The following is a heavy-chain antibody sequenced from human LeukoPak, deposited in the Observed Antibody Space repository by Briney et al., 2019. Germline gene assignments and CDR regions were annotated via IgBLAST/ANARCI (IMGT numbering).Heavy chain of an antibody. CDR2: ISYDGSTK. CDR1: GFTFSSYA. V-gene: IGHV3-30*04. D-gene: IGHD3-22*01. Sequence: GGSLRLSCAASGFTFSSYAIHWVRQAPGKGLEWVALISYDGSTKYSTDSVKGRFTISRDNSKNTLYLQMNSLRAEDTAVYYCARTYYYDSSGYWTSAYYYYYMDVWGKGTTVTISS. CDR3: ARTYYYDSSGYWTSAYYYYYMDV. J-gene: IGHJ6*03.